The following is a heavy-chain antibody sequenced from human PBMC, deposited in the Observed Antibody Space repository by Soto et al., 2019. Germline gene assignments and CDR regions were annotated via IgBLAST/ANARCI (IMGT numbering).Heavy chain of an antibody. CDR2: TRSKAYGGTT. J-gene: IGHJ4*02. Sequence: GGSLRLSCTASGFTFGDYAMSWFRQAPGKGLEWVGFTRSKAYGGTTEYAASVKGRFTISRDDSKSIAYLQMNSLKTEDTAVYYCTRDRASEWLVRPPIDYWGQGTLVTVSS. CDR3: TRDRASEWLVRPPIDY. D-gene: IGHD6-19*01. CDR1: GFTFGDYA. V-gene: IGHV3-49*03.